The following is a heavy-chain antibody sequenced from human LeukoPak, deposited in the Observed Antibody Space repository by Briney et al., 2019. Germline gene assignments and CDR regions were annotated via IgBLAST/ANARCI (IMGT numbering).Heavy chain of an antibody. Sequence: PGGSLRLSCAASGFTFSSYGMHWVRQAPGKGLEWVAFIRYDGSNKYYADSVKGRFTISRDNSKNTLYLQMNSLRPEDTAVYYCAKGGYGDYVVLDYWGQGTLVTVSS. V-gene: IGHV3-30*02. CDR1: GFTFSSYG. J-gene: IGHJ4*02. D-gene: IGHD4-17*01. CDR3: AKGGYGDYVVLDY. CDR2: IRYDGSNK.